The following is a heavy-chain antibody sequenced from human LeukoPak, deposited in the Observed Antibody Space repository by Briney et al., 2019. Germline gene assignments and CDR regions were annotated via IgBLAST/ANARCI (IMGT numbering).Heavy chain of an antibody. J-gene: IGHJ4*02. CDR1: GYTFTSYA. Sequence: ASVKVSCKASGYTFTSYAINWVRQAPGQGLEWMGWINTNTGNPTYAQGFTGRFVFSLDTSVSTAYLQISSLKAEDTAVYYCARGSRTYGSGSYYFDYWGQGTLVTVSS. CDR3: ARGSRTYGSGSYYFDY. D-gene: IGHD3-10*01. CDR2: INTNTGNP. V-gene: IGHV7-4-1*02.